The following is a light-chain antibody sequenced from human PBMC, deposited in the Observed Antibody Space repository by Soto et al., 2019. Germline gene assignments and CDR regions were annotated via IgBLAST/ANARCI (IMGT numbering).Light chain of an antibody. J-gene: IGKJ1*01. CDR3: HHYGSSRT. CDR1: QSVSSSY. Sequence: EIVLTQSPGTLSLSPGERATLSCRASQSVSSSYLVWYQQKPGQAPRLLIYGASSRATGIPDRFSGSGSGTDFTLTISRLEPEDFAVYYCHHYGSSRTFGHGTKVDIK. V-gene: IGKV3-20*01. CDR2: GAS.